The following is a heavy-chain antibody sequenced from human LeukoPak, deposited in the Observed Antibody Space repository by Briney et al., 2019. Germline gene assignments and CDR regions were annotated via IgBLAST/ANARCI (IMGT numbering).Heavy chain of an antibody. D-gene: IGHD3-10*01. CDR1: GFTFSSYS. CDR2: ISSSSYI. CDR3: AKEGGGYYGSGSYFLLDY. V-gene: IGHV3-21*01. J-gene: IGHJ4*02. Sequence: GGSLRLSCAASGFTFSSYSMNWVRQAPGKGLEWVSSISSSSYIYYADSVKGRFTISRDNAKNSLYLQMNSLRAEDTAVYYCAKEGGGYYGSGSYFLLDYWGQGTLATVSS.